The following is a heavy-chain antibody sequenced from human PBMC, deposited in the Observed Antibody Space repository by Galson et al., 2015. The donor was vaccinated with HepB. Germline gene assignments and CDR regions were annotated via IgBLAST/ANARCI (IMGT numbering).Heavy chain of an antibody. CDR3: AVLGWSDP. J-gene: IGHJ5*02. CDR2: INPSGGST. Sequence: SVKVSCKASEYTFTSYYMHWVRQAPGQGLEWMGIINPSGGSTNYAQKFQGRVTMTRDTSTSTVYMELSSLRSEDTALYYCAVLGWSDPWGQGTLVTVSS. V-gene: IGHV1-46*01. D-gene: IGHD3-10*01. CDR1: EYTFTSYY.